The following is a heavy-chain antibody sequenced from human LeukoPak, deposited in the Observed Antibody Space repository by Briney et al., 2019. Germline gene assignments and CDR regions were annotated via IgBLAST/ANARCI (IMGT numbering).Heavy chain of an antibody. CDR1: GFTFSDYW. CDR2: IKTDGRST. V-gene: IGHV3-74*01. D-gene: IGHD6-19*01. Sequence: PGGSLRLSCAASGFTFSDYWMDWVRQAPGKGLVWVSRIKTDGRSTNYADSVKGRFTISRDNAKNTLYLQMNSLRAEDTAVYYCARGRIGGWTDYWGQGTLVTVSS. J-gene: IGHJ4*02. CDR3: ARGRIGGWTDY.